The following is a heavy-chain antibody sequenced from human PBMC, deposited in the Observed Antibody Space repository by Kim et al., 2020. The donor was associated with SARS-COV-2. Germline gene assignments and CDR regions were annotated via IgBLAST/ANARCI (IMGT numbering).Heavy chain of an antibody. Sequence: SETLSLTCTVSGGSISSSSYYWGWIRQPPGKGLEWIGSIYYSGSTYYNPSLKSRVTISVDTSKNQFSLKLSSVTAADTAVYYCARTVVPAALIYYYYYMDVWGKGTKVTV. J-gene: IGHJ6*03. CDR1: GGSISSSSYY. V-gene: IGHV4-39*01. D-gene: IGHD2-2*01. CDR3: ARTVVPAALIYYYYYMDV. CDR2: IYYSGST.